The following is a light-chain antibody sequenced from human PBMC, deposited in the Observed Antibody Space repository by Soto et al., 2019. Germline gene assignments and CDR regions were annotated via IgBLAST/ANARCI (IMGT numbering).Light chain of an antibody. CDR1: QSISSW. V-gene: IGKV1-5*03. CDR3: QQYNSYSRT. CDR2: KAS. Sequence: DIQMTQSPSTLSASVGDRVTITCRASQSISSWLAWYQQKPGKAPKLLIYKASSLESGLPSRFSGSGSGTEFTLTISSLQPDEFATYYCQQYNSYSRTFGQGTKVEIK. J-gene: IGKJ1*01.